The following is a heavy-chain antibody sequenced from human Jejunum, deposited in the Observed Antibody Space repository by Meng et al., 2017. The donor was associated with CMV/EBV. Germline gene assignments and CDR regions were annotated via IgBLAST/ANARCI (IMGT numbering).Heavy chain of an antibody. CDR2: ISGSGGDI. CDR1: GFRFSNYV. J-gene: IGHJ4*02. CDR3: AKGTGVDY. D-gene: IGHD1-14*01. Sequence: SGEASGFRFSNYVMSWVRQAPGKGPEWVSTISGSGGDIFYADSVKGRFTISRDNSKNTLFLQMHSLRAEDTAVYYCAKGTGVDYWGQGTLVTVSS. V-gene: IGHV3-23*01.